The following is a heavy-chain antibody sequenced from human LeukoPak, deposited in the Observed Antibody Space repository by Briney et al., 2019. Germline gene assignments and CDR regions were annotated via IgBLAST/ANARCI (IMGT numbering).Heavy chain of an antibody. CDR1: GYTFTGYY. D-gene: IGHD3-22*01. Sequence: ASVKVSCKASGYTFTGYYMHWVRQAPGQGLEWMGWINSDSGGTNYAQKFQGRVTMTRDTSISTAYMELSRLRSDDTAVYYCARGSTARYYYDSSGYYRGAVDYWGQGTLVTISS. V-gene: IGHV1-2*02. CDR3: ARGSTARYYYDSSGYYRGAVDY. J-gene: IGHJ4*02. CDR2: INSDSGGT.